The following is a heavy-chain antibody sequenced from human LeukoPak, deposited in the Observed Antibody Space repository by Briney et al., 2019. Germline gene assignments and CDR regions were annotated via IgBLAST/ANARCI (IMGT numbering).Heavy chain of an antibody. V-gene: IGHV4-34*01. D-gene: IGHD3-9*01. J-gene: IGHJ6*02. Sequence: GSLRLSCAASGFTFTSYAMSWVRQPPGKGLEWIGEINHSGSTNYNPSLKSRVTISVDTSKNQFSLKLSSVTAADTAVYYCARGAYDILTGYSIDPADYYYYGMDVWGQGTTVTVSS. CDR1: GFTFTSYA. CDR2: INHSGST. CDR3: ARGAYDILTGYSIDPADYYYYGMDV.